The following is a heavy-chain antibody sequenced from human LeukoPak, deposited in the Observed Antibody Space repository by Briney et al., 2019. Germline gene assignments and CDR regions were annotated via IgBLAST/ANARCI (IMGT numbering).Heavy chain of an antibody. J-gene: IGHJ4*02. Sequence: SGGSLSLSCAASGFTFSSYAMIWVRQAPGKGLEWVSAISGSGGSTYSADSVKGRFTISRDNSKNTLYLQMNSLRAEDTAVYYCAKDVRYCSSTSCHTVYYFDYWGQGTLVTVSS. CDR3: AKDVRYCSSTSCHTVYYFDY. CDR1: GFTFSSYA. D-gene: IGHD2-2*02. CDR2: ISGSGGST. V-gene: IGHV3-23*01.